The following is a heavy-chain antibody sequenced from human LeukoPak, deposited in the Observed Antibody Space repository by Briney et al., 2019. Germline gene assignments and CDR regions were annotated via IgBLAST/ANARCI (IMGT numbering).Heavy chain of an antibody. J-gene: IGHJ4*02. CDR1: GFTVITND. Sequence: RPGGSLRLSCAASGFTVITNDMTWVRQAPGKGLEWVSVLYSDGNTKYADSVQGRFTISRDKDKNSLYLQMHSLRAEDTAVYYCGAIYYNSSVQLDYWGQGIVVTVSS. CDR2: LYSDGNT. D-gene: IGHD3-22*01. V-gene: IGHV3-53*01. CDR3: GAIYYNSSVQLDY.